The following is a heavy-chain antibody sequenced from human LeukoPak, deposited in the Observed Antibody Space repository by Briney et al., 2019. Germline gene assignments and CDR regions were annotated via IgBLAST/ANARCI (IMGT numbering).Heavy chain of an antibody. D-gene: IGHD3-22*01. J-gene: IGHJ4*02. V-gene: IGHV3-23*01. CDR1: GSTFSSYG. CDR2: ISGSGDTT. CDR3: AKEIDYDSSGYYSNFDY. Sequence: GGSLRLSCAASGSTFSSYGMTWVRQAPGKGLEWVSIISGSGDTTYYADSVKGRFTISRDDSKNTLYLQMNSLRVDDTAVYYCAKEIDYDSSGYYSNFDYWGQGTLVTVSS.